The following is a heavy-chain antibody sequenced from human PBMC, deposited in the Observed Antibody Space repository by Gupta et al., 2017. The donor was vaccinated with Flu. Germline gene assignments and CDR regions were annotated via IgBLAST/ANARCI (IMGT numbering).Heavy chain of an antibody. D-gene: IGHD1-7*01. CDR3: ARNSTVVRRGAVFDP. V-gene: IGHV4-34*01. J-gene: IGHJ5*02. Sequence: YWSWIRQPPGKGLEWIGEITHSGRNNYNPSRRSRVTISVDTYKNQFSLKLSSVADADTAVYYCARNSTVVRRGAVFDPWGQGTLVTVSS. CDR2: ITHSGRN. CDR1: Y.